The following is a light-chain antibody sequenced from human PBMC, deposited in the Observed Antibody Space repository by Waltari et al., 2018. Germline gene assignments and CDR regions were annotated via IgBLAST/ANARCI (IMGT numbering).Light chain of an antibody. V-gene: IGKV3-11*01. J-gene: IGKJ4*01. CDR1: QIVSSY. CDR3: QQRSNWPFT. CDR2: DAS. Sequence: ELVLTQSPATLSLSPVERATLSCRASQIVSSYLAWYQQKPGQAPRLLIYDASNRATGIPARFSGSGSGTDFTLTISSLEPEDFAVYYCQQRSNWPFTFGGGTKVEIK.